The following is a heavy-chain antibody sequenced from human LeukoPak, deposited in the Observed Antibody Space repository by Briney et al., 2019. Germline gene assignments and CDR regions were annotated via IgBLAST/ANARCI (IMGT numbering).Heavy chain of an antibody. CDR1: GGSFSGYY. Sequence: PSETLSLTCTVYGGSFSGYYWSWIRQPPGKGLEWIGEINHSGSTNYNPSLKSRVTISVDTSKNQFSLKLSSVTAADTAVYYCPRCYGPGSYFHYWGQGTLVTVSS. CDR2: INHSGST. J-gene: IGHJ4*02. D-gene: IGHD3-10*01. CDR3: PRCYGPGSYFHY. V-gene: IGHV4-34*01.